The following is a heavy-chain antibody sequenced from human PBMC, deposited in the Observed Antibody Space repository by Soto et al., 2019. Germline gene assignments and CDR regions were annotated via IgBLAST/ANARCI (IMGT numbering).Heavy chain of an antibody. CDR3: ARSPVNKNDYGGNYFDY. CDR2: INHSGSA. D-gene: IGHD4-17*01. Sequence: TLSLTCAVYGGSFSGYYWSWIRQPPGKGLEWIGEINHSGSANYNPSLKSRVTISVDTSKNQFSLKLSSVTAADTAVYYCARSPVNKNDYGGNYFDYWGQGTLVTVSS. CDR1: GGSFSGYY. V-gene: IGHV4-34*01. J-gene: IGHJ4*02.